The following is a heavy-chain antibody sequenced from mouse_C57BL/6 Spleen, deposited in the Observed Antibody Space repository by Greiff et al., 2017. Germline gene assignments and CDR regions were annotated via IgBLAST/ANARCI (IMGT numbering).Heavy chain of an antibody. Sequence: QVQLQQPGAELVKPGASVKLSCKASGYTFTSYWMQWVKQRPGQGLEWIGEIDPSDSYTNYNQKFTGKATLTVDTSSSTAYMQLSSLTSEDSAVYYCARGIRYYGSPWYFDYWGQGTTLTVSS. CDR1: GYTFTSYW. V-gene: IGHV1-50*01. CDR3: ARGIRYYGSPWYFDY. D-gene: IGHD1-1*01. J-gene: IGHJ2*01. CDR2: IDPSDSYT.